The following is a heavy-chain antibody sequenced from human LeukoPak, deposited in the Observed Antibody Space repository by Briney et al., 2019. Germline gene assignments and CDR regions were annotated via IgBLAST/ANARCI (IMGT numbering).Heavy chain of an antibody. CDR1: GGSISSYY. CDR2: IYYSGST. V-gene: IGHV4-59*01. CDR3: ARVGRYCGGDCYLDY. Sequence: SETLSLTCTVSGGSISSYYWSWIRQPPGKGLEWIGYIYYSGSTNYNPSLKSRVTISVDTSKNQFSLRLSSVTAADTAVYYCARVGRYCGGDCYLDYWGQGTLVTVSS. D-gene: IGHD2-21*02. J-gene: IGHJ4*02.